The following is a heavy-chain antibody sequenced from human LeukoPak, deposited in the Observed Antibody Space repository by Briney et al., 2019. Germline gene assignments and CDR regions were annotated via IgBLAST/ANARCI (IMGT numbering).Heavy chain of an antibody. CDR3: EKVVNIVVVPVSTY. CDR2: ISGNGGRK. V-gene: IGHV3-23*01. Sequence: PGGSLRLSCAASGFTFSSYAMSWVRQAPGKGPEWVSAISGNGGRKYYADSVKGRFTISRDNSKNTLYLQMNSLRADDTAVYYCEKVVNIVVVPVSTYWGQGTLVTV. J-gene: IGHJ4*02. D-gene: IGHD3-22*01. CDR1: GFTFSSYA.